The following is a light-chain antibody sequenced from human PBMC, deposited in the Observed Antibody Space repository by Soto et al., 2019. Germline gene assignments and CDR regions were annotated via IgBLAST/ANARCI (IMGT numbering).Light chain of an antibody. CDR1: SSDVGPYNL. CDR2: EVV. V-gene: IGLV2-23*02. J-gene: IGLJ2*01. CDR3: CSYAGSSMFV. Sequence: QSALTQPASVSGSPGQSITISCTGSSSDVGPYNLVSWYQHHPGKAPKLMISEVVKRPSGVSNRFSGSKSGNTVSLTISGLQAEDEADYYCCSYAGSSMFVFGGGTKVTVL.